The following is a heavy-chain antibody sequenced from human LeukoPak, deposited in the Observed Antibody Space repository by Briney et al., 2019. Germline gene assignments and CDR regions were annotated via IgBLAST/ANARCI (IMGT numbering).Heavy chain of an antibody. CDR2: IYYSGST. CDR1: GGSISSSSYY. D-gene: IGHD5-24*01. V-gene: IGHV4-39*01. CDR3: ARHFGGWLQFPELSDY. J-gene: IGHJ4*02. Sequence: SETLSLTCTVSGGSISSSSYYWGWIRQPPGKGLEWIGSIYYSGSTYYNPSLKSRVTISVDTSKNQFSLKLSSVTAADTAVYYCARHFGGWLQFPELSDYWGQGTLVTVSS.